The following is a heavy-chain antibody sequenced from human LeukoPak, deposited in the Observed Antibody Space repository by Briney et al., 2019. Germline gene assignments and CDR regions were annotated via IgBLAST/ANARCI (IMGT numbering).Heavy chain of an antibody. CDR3: ATLQLDLSGDAFDI. CDR2: INAGNGNT. Sequence: EASVKVSCKASGYTFTSYAMHWVRQAPGQRLEWMGWINAGNGNTKYSQKFQGRVTITRDTSASTAYMELSSLRSEDTAVYYCATLQLDLSGDAFDIWGQGTMVTVSS. V-gene: IGHV1-3*01. J-gene: IGHJ3*02. D-gene: IGHD1-1*01. CDR1: GYTFTSYA.